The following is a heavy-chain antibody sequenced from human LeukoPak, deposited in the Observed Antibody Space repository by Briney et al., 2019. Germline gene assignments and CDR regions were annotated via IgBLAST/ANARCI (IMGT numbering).Heavy chain of an antibody. CDR3: AILTYYYGSGSSKGMDV. D-gene: IGHD3-10*01. V-gene: IGHV4-39*07. Sequence: SETLSLTCTVSGGSISSSSYCWGWIRQPPGKGLEWIGSIYYSGSTNYNPSLKSRVTISVDTSKNQFSLKLSSVTAADTAVYYCAILTYYYGSGSSKGMDVWGQGTTVTVSS. J-gene: IGHJ6*02. CDR1: GGSISSSSYC. CDR2: IYYSGST.